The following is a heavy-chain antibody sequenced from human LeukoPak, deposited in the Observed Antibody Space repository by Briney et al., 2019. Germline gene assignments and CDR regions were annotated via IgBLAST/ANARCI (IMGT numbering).Heavy chain of an antibody. CDR3: ARVTRWHGDYDY. J-gene: IGHJ4*02. Sequence: SETLSLTCAVYGGSFSGYYWSWIRQPPGKGLEWIGEINHSGSTNYNPSLKSRVTISVDTSKNQFSPKLSSVTAADTAVYYCARVTRWHGDYDYWGQGTLVTVSS. V-gene: IGHV4-34*01. CDR1: GGSFSGYY. D-gene: IGHD4-17*01. CDR2: INHSGST.